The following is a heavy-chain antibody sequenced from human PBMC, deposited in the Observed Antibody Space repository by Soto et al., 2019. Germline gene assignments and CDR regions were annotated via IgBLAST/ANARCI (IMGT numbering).Heavy chain of an antibody. J-gene: IGHJ3*02. Sequence: QLHLVQSGAVVKKPGASVTVSCSASGYTVTAYYMHWVRQAPGRGLEWMGGINPATGAAKYTQTFKGRDIMAMDTTTNTVFMEPSGLISDDTAVFYCASGGGVGVAGSAAFDMWGQGTLGNVSS. D-gene: IGHD3-3*01. CDR1: GYTVTAYY. V-gene: IGHV1-2*02. CDR2: INPATGAA. CDR3: ASGGGVGVAGSAAFDM.